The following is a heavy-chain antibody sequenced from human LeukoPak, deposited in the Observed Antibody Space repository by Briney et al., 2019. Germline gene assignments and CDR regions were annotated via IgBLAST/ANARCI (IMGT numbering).Heavy chain of an antibody. CDR1: GYTFTSYD. J-gene: IGHJ4*02. CDR3: ARTQKYAATLFY. CDR2: MNPNSGNT. Sequence: ASVKVSCKASGYTFTSYDINWVRQATGQGLEWMGWMNPNSGNTGYAQKFQGRVTMTRNTSISTAYKELSSLRSEDTAVYYCARTQKYAATLFYWGQGTLVTVSS. V-gene: IGHV1-8*01.